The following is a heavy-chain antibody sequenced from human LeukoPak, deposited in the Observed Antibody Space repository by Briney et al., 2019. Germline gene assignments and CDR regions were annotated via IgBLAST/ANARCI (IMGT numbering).Heavy chain of an antibody. J-gene: IGHJ4*02. CDR2: IIPIFGTA. CDR1: GGTFSSYA. V-gene: IGHV1-69*13. D-gene: IGHD1-26*01. CDR3: AREMDGSVGAPTRAFDY. Sequence: GASVKVSCKASGGTFSSYAISWVRQAPGQGLEWMGGIIPIFGTANYAQKFQGRVTVTADESTSTAYMELSSLRSEDTAVYYCAREMDGSVGAPTRAFDYWGQGTLVTVSS.